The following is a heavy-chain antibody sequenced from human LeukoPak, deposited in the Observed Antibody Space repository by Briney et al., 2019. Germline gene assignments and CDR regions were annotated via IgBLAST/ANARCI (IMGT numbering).Heavy chain of an antibody. J-gene: IGHJ4*02. CDR3: ARLIWVCELARDEY. CDR2: IKQDGSEK. V-gene: IGHV3-7*05. CDR1: GFTFSSYW. D-gene: IGHD3-10*01. Sequence: GGSLRLSCAASGFTFSSYWMSWVRQAPGKGLEWVANIKQDGSEKYYLDSVKGRFTISRDNAKNSLYLQMNSLRAEDTAVYYCARLIWVCELARDEYWGQGTLVTVSS.